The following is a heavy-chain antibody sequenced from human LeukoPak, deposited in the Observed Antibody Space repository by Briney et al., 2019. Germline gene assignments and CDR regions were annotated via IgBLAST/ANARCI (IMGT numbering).Heavy chain of an antibody. CDR1: GFTVSSNY. Sequence: GGSLRLSCAASGFTVSSNYMSWVRQAPGKGLEWVSVIYSGGSTYYADSVKGRFTISRDNSKNTLYLQMNSLGAEDTAVYYCARDPYPQKDSNYNYWGQGTLVTVSS. V-gene: IGHV3-66*02. D-gene: IGHD4-11*01. CDR2: IYSGGST. J-gene: IGHJ4*02. CDR3: ARDPYPQKDSNYNY.